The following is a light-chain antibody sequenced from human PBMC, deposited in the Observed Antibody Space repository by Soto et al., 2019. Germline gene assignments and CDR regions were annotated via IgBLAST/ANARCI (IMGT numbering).Light chain of an antibody. CDR3: SSYAGSKNFVI. J-gene: IGLJ2*01. V-gene: IGLV2-8*01. CDR1: SSDVGGYNY. Sequence: QSALTQPPSASGSPRQSVIISCTGTSSDVGGYNYVSWYQQHPGKAPKLMIYEVTKRPSGVPDRFSGSKSGNTASLTVSGLQAEDEADYYCSSYAGSKNFVIFVGGTKLTVL. CDR2: EVT.